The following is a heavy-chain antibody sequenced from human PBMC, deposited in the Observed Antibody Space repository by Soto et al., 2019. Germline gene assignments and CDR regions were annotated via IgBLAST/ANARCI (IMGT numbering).Heavy chain of an antibody. J-gene: IGHJ4*02. Sequence: GGSLRLSCAASGFTFSSYWMSWVRQAPGKGLEWVANIKQDGSEKYYVDSVKGRFTISRDNAKNSLYLQMNSLRAEDTAVYYCARDWFEHEAVAGTRGPYYFDYWGQGTLVTVSS. CDR2: IKQDGSEK. D-gene: IGHD6-19*01. V-gene: IGHV3-7*01. CDR1: GFTFSSYW. CDR3: ARDWFEHEAVAGTRGPYYFDY.